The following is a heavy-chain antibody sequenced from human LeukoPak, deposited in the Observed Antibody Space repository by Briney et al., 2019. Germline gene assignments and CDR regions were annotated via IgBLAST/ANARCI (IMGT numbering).Heavy chain of an antibody. D-gene: IGHD6-13*01. CDR2: INHSGST. V-gene: IGHV4-34*01. CDR3: ARWENGAAAGTSYFDY. J-gene: IGHJ4*02. CDR1: GGSFSGYY. Sequence: SETLSLTCAVYGGSFSGYYWSWIRQPPGKGLEWIGEINHSGSTNYNPSLKSRVTISVDTSKNQISLKLSSVTAADTAVYYCARWENGAAAGTSYFDYWGQGTLVTVSS.